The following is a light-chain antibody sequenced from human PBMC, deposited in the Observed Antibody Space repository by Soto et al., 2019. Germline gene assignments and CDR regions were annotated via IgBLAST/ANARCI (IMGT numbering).Light chain of an antibody. Sequence: EIVLTQSTGTLSLSPGERATLSCRASQSVSSSYLAWYQQKPGQAPRLLIYGASSRATGIPDRFSGSGSGTDFTITISRLEPEDFAVYYCHQYGSSPYTFGQWTKLEIK. J-gene: IGKJ2*01. CDR1: QSVSSSY. V-gene: IGKV3-20*01. CDR3: HQYGSSPYT. CDR2: GAS.